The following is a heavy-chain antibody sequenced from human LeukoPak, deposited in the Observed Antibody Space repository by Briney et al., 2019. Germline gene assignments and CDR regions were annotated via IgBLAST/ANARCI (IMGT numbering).Heavy chain of an antibody. CDR2: ITPNSGGT. CDR1: GYSFTAYY. D-gene: IGHD3-10*01. V-gene: IGHV1-2*02. J-gene: IGHJ4*02. CDR3: ARAYGSGSSYHPDY. Sequence: ASVKVSCKASGYSFTAYYIHWVRQAPGQGLEYMGWITPNSGGTNSSQRFQDRVTLTRDTSISTAFMELTSLTSDDTAVYYCARAYGSGSSYHPDYWGQGTLVTVSS.